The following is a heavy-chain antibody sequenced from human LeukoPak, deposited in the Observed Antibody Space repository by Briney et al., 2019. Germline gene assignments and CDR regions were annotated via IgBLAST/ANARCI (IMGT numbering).Heavy chain of an antibody. J-gene: IGHJ4*02. CDR3: ASGGSYYRYFDY. Sequence: PGGSLRLSCEASGFSLSSYGMSWVRQAPGKGLDWVSVMTASGDSTYFADSVKGRFTISRDISKNTLYLQMNSLRAEDTAVYYCASGGSYYRYFDYWGQGTLVTVSS. V-gene: IGHV3-23*01. D-gene: IGHD1-26*01. CDR2: MTASGDST. CDR1: GFSLSSYG.